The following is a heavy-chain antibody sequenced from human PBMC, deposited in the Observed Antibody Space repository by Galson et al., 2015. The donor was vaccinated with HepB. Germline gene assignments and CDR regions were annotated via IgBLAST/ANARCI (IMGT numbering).Heavy chain of an antibody. CDR1: GFTFSSYG. D-gene: IGHD3-10*01. V-gene: IGHV3-30*18. Sequence: SLRLSCAASGFTFSSYGMHWVRQAPGKGLEWVAVISYDGSNKYYADSVKGRFTISRDNSKNTLYLQMNSLRAEDTAVYYCAKSAYYYGSGRGKHYGMDVWGQGTTVTVSS. CDR2: ISYDGSNK. J-gene: IGHJ6*02. CDR3: AKSAYYYGSGRGKHYGMDV.